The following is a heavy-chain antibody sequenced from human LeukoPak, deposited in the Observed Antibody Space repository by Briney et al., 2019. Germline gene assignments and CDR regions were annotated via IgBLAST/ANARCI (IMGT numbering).Heavy chain of an antibody. J-gene: IGHJ4*02. Sequence: GSLRLSCAASGVTVSNNFMLWVRQAPGKGLEWVSLIYSGGDTHYADSVKGRFTISRDNSKNTLYLQMNNLRAEDTAVYYCARDPPAVAINTYGWGQGTLVTVSS. CDR3: ARDPPAVAINTYG. CDR2: IYSGGDT. CDR1: GVTVSNNF. V-gene: IGHV3-66*01. D-gene: IGHD5-24*01.